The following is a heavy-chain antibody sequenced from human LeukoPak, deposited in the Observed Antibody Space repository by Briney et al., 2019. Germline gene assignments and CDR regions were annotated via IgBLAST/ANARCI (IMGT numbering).Heavy chain of an antibody. J-gene: IGHJ3*02. CDR2: ISYSGTT. CDR3: ARDYGDYSGAFDI. D-gene: IGHD4-17*01. Sequence: SETLSLTCTVSSASITSSPYFWGWIRQSPGKGLEWIGSISYSGTTYYNPSLKSRVTISVDKSKNQFSLKLSSVTAADTAVYYCARDYGDYSGAFDIWGQGTMVTVSS. V-gene: IGHV4-39*07. CDR1: SASITSSPYF.